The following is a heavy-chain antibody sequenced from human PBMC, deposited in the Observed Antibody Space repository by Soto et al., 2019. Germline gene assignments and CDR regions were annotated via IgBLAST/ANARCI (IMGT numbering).Heavy chain of an antibody. CDR2: IYYTGNT. D-gene: IGHD3-10*01. CDR1: GGSISTYY. V-gene: IGHV4-59*12. Sequence: QVQLQESGPGLVKPSETLSLTCTVTGGSISTYYWSWIRQPPGKGLEWIGHIYYTGNTNYNPSLKSPGPISVDPATNPFSLRLTSLSAADTGVFYIARAQTFGFQNWFDPWGQGTLVTVSS. CDR3: ARAQTFGFQNWFDP. J-gene: IGHJ5*02.